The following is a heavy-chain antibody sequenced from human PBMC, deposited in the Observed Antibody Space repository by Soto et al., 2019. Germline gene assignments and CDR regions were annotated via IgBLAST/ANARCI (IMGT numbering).Heavy chain of an antibody. Sequence: RLSCSASGFTFPNYVISWFRQAPGKGLEWVSAISASGGSTYYADSVKGRFTVSRDNSKNTLYLQMSSLRAEDTAVYYCAKDFVGTKADFFDYWGQGTLVTVSS. V-gene: IGHV3-23*01. CDR2: ISASGGST. J-gene: IGHJ4*02. CDR1: GFTFPNYV. D-gene: IGHD1-26*01. CDR3: AKDFVGTKADFFDY.